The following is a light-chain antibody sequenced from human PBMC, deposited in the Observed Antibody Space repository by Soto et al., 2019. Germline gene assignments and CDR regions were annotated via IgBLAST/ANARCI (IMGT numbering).Light chain of an antibody. CDR1: QSVSSRF. Sequence: IVLTQSPGTLSLSPGERATLSCRASQSVSSRFFAWYQQKPGQAPRLLMYGASSRATGIPDRFSGTGSGTDFTLTISRLEPEDFAVYYGQQYGSSAYTFGVGTKLEIK. V-gene: IGKV3-20*01. J-gene: IGKJ2*01. CDR3: QQYGSSAYT. CDR2: GAS.